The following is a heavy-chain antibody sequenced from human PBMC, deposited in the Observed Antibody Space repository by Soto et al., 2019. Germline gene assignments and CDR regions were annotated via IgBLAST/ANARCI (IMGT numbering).Heavy chain of an antibody. D-gene: IGHD3-16*02. J-gene: IGHJ4*01. CDR3: TTFSYIPIFIILFDS. V-gene: IGHV3-15*07. Sequence: GGSLRLSCAASGFTFSNAWINWVRQAPGKGLEWVGRIKSKTDGGTTDFAAPVKGRFAISRDDSKNMVYLQMNSLKTEDTAVYYCTTFSYIPIFIILFDSWGHGTLLTVSS. CDR2: IKSKTDGGTT. CDR1: GFTFSNAW.